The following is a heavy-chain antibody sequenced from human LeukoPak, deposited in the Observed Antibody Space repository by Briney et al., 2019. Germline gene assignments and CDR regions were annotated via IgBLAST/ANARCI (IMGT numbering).Heavy chain of an antibody. Sequence: PGGSLRLSCAASGFTFSSYAMSWVRQAPGKGLEWVSAISGSGGSTYYADSVKGRFTISRDNSKNTLYLQMNSLRAEDTAVYYCAKHPYRVLVAPTFDYWGQGTLVTVSS. J-gene: IGHJ4*02. CDR3: AKHPYRVLVAPTFDY. CDR1: GFTFSSYA. D-gene: IGHD2-15*01. CDR2: ISGSGGST. V-gene: IGHV3-23*01.